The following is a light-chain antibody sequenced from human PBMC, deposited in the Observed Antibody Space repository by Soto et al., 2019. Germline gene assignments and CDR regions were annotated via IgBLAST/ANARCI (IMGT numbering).Light chain of an antibody. J-gene: IGLJ2*01. CDR3: SSYTGSSTYVV. V-gene: IGLV2-14*01. CDR2: DVS. Sequence: QSALTQPASVSGFPGQSITISCTGTSSDVGGYNYVSWYQQHPGKAPKLMIYDVSNRPSGVSNRFSGSKSGNTASLTISGLQAEDEADYYCSSYTGSSTYVVFGGGTKLTVL. CDR1: SSDVGGYNY.